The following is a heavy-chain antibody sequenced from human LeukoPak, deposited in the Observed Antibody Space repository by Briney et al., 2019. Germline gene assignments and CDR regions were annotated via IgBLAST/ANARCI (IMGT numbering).Heavy chain of an antibody. D-gene: IGHD4-17*01. Sequence: ASVKVSCKASGYTFSDYYMHWVRQAPGQGLEWMGWINPNSGGTKYAQKFQGRATMTRDTSISTAYMELSRPRSDDTAVYYCARLAVTTLDYWGQGTLVTVSS. J-gene: IGHJ4*02. V-gene: IGHV1-2*02. CDR2: INPNSGGT. CDR3: ARLAVTTLDY. CDR1: GYTFSDYY.